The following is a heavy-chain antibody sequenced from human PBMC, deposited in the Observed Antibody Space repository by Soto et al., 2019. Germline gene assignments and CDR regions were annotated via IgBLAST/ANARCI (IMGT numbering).Heavy chain of an antibody. Sequence: ASVKVSCKASGYSFTDYHIHWVRQAPGQGLEWLGRINPKSGGTSTAQKFQGWVTMTRDRSISTVYMELTRLRSDNTAVYFCARGHSTDCSNGVCSFFYNHEMDVWGQGTTVTVSS. CDR1: GYSFTDYH. V-gene: IGHV1-2*04. D-gene: IGHD2-8*01. CDR2: INPKSGGT. CDR3: ARGHSTDCSNGVCSFFYNHEMDV. J-gene: IGHJ6*02.